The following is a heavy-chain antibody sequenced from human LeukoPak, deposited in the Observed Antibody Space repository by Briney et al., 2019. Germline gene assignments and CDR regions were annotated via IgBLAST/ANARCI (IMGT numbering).Heavy chain of an antibody. D-gene: IGHD5-12*01. J-gene: IGHJ4*02. CDR2: IKQDGSEK. CDR3: ARDSEGGYDYDPFFDY. CDR1: GFTFRSYW. Sequence: PGGSLSLSCAASGFTFRSYWMSWVRQAPGKGMEWVANIKQDGSEKYCVDSVKGRFTISRDNAKNSLYLQMNSLRAEDTAVYYCARDSEGGYDYDPFFDYWGQGTLVTVSS. V-gene: IGHV3-7*01.